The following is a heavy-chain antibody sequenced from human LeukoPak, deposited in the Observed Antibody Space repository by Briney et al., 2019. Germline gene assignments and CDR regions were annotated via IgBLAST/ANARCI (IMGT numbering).Heavy chain of an antibody. CDR2: IYPGDSDT. CDR3: ARPNYYDSSGYYDDAFDI. CDR1: GYSFTSYW. J-gene: IGHJ3*02. V-gene: IGHV5-51*01. Sequence: GESLEISCKGSGYSFTSYWIGWVRQMPGKGLEWMGIIYPGDSDTRYSPSFQGQVTISADKSISTAYLQWSSLKASDTAMYYCARPNYYDSSGYYDDAFDIWGQGTMVTVSS. D-gene: IGHD3-22*01.